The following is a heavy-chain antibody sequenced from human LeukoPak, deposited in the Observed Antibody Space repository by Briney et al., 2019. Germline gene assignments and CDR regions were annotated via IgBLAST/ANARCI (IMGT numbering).Heavy chain of an antibody. Sequence: GESLKISCKGSGYSFTSYWIGWVRQMPGKGLEWMGIIYPGDSDTRYSPSFQGQVTISADKSISTAYLQWSSLKASDTAMYYCATSLRAAGTIGGFDYWGQGTLVTVSS. D-gene: IGHD3-16*01. V-gene: IGHV5-51*01. CDR1: GYSFTSYW. CDR3: ATSLRAAGTIGGFDY. J-gene: IGHJ4*02. CDR2: IYPGDSDT.